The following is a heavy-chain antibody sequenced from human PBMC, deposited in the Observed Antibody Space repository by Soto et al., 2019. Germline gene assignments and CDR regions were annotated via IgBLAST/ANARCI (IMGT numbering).Heavy chain of an antibody. D-gene: IGHD2-15*01. CDR2: INHSGST. J-gene: IGHJ4*02. CDR1: GGSFSGYY. CDR3: ARTPHPSGGSIVLDY. Sequence: SETLSLTCAVYGGSFSGYYWSWIRQPPGKGLEWIGEINHSGSTNYNPSLKSRVTISVDTSKNQFSLKLSSVTAADTAVYYCARTPHPSGGSIVLDYWGQGTLVTVSS. V-gene: IGHV4-34*01.